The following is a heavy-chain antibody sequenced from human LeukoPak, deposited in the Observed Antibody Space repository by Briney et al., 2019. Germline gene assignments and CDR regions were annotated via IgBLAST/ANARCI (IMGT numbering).Heavy chain of an antibody. Sequence: SETLSLTCTVSGGSINSYYWSWIRQPAGKGLEWIGRIYTSGTTNYNPSLKSRVTMSVDTSKKQFSLKLSSVTAADTAVYYCAGAGDFWSGYPSRNYMDVWGKGTTVTVSS. CDR3: AGAGDFWSGYPSRNYMDV. CDR2: IYTSGTT. V-gene: IGHV4-4*07. CDR1: GGSINSYY. D-gene: IGHD3-3*01. J-gene: IGHJ6*03.